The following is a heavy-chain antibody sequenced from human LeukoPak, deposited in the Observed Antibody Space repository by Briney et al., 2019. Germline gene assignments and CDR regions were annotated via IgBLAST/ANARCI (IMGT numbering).Heavy chain of an antibody. V-gene: IGHV3-74*01. Sequence: GGSLRLSCAASSFTFSNYWMHWVRQVPGKGLVWVSRINSGGNKRHYADSVKGRFTISRDNAKNTLYLQMNSLRAEDTAVYYCARDVRGGYHDYWGQGTLVTVSS. CDR3: ARDVRGGYHDY. CDR1: SFTFSNYW. J-gene: IGHJ4*02. CDR2: INSGGNKR. D-gene: IGHD5-18*01.